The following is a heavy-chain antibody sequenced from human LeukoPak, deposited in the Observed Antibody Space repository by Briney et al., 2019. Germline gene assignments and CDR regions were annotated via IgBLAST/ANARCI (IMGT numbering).Heavy chain of an antibody. CDR2: ISSSSSYI. Sequence: GGSLRLSCAASGFTFSSYSMNWVRQAPGKGLEWVSSISSSSSYIYYADSVKGRFTISRDNAKNSLYLQMNSLRAEDTAVYYCARTNGGSTPSLYFDYWGQGTLVTVSS. J-gene: IGHJ4*02. CDR1: GFTFSSYS. V-gene: IGHV3-21*01. CDR3: ARTNGGSTPSLYFDY. D-gene: IGHD3-16*01.